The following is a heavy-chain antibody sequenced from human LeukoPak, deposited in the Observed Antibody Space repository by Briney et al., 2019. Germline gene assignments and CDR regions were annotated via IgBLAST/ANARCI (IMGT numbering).Heavy chain of an antibody. J-gene: IGHJ4*02. CDR1: GLTFSSYA. D-gene: IGHD3-3*01. V-gene: IGHV3-23*01. Sequence: GGSLRLSCAASGLTFSSYAMSWVRQAPGKGLEWVSGISGSGDRTHYADSVKGRFTISRDISKNTVYLQMNSLRAEDSAVYLCAKEGSIAVFWSGYDYWGQGTLVTVSS. CDR2: ISGSGDRT. CDR3: AKEGSIAVFWSGYDY.